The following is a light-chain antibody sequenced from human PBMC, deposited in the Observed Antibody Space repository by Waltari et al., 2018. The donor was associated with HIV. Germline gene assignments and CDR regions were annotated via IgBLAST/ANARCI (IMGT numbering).Light chain of an antibody. CDR2: VGTGGIVG. CDR1: SGYSNYK. Sequence: QPVLTQPPSASASLGASVTLTCTLSSGYSNYKVDWYQQRPGKGPRFVMRVGTGGIVGCKGDGSPARFSVLGSGLNRYLTIKNIQEEDESDYHCGADHGSGSNFVRVFGGGTKLTVL. V-gene: IGLV9-49*01. CDR3: GADHGSGSNFVRV. J-gene: IGLJ2*01.